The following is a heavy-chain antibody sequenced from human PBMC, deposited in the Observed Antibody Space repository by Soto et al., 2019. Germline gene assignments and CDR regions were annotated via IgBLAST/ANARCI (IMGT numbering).Heavy chain of an antibody. CDR2: ISGDGKAT. J-gene: IGHJ5*02. D-gene: IGHD3-3*01. V-gene: IGHV3-23*01. Sequence: EVHVLESGGGLVQPGGSLRLSCAASGFTISSSAMTWVRQAPGKGLEWISSISGDGKATYYADSVKGRFTISRDSSKTTLYLQMNGLRVEGTATYCCAKITRSWGRGTLVTVAS. CDR3: AKITRS. CDR1: GFTISSSA.